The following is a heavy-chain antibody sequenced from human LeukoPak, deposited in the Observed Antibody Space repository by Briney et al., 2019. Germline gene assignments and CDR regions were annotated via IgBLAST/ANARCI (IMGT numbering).Heavy chain of an antibody. CDR1: GGSISGYY. D-gene: IGHD3-22*01. CDR2: IYYSGST. CDR3: ATPAPIDSSGFPGFFDI. J-gene: IGHJ3*02. Sequence: SETLSLTCTVSGGSISGYYWSWIRQPPGKGLGWIGYIYYSGSTNYNPSLKSRVTISVDTSKNQFSLKLSSVTAADTAVYYCATPAPIDSSGFPGFFDIWGQGTMVTVSS. V-gene: IGHV4-59*01.